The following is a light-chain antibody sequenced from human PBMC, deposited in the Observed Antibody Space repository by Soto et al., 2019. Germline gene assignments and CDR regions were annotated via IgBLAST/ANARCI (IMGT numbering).Light chain of an antibody. CDR3: ASYAGSNSVV. V-gene: IGLV2-8*01. J-gene: IGLJ2*01. CDR1: SSDVGGYKY. CDR2: EVS. Sequence: QSALTQPPSASGSPGHSVSISCTGSSSDVGGYKYVSWYQQHPGKAPKVMIYEVSKRPSGVPDRFSGSKSGNTASLTVSGLQAEDEADYYCASYAGSNSVVFGGGTKLTVL.